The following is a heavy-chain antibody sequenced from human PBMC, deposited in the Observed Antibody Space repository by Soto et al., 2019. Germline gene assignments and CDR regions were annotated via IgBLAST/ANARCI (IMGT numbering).Heavy chain of an antibody. V-gene: IGHV4-4*02. J-gene: IGHJ4*02. CDR3: ERGTD. Sequence: QVQLQESGPGLVKPSGTLSLTCAVSGGSISSSNWWSWVRQPPGKGLEWIGEIYHSGSTNYNPSLKSRVTSAVGRDNNHFSRRLSSVNVADTAGYYCERGTDWGQGTMVTVSS. CDR1: GGSISSSNW. CDR2: IYHSGST.